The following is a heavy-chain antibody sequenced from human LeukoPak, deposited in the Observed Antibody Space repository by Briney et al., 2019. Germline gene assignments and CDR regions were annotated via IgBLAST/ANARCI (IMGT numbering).Heavy chain of an antibody. J-gene: IGHJ4*02. CDR3: ATAGYTSSFDY. V-gene: IGHV1-2*02. D-gene: IGHD6-13*01. Sequence: ASVKVSCTASGYTFTGYYMHWVRQAPGQGLEWMGWINPNSGGTNSAQKFQGRVTMTRDTSISTAYMELSRLRSDDTAVYYCATAGYTSSFDYWGQGTLVTVSS. CDR2: INPNSGGT. CDR1: GYTFTGYY.